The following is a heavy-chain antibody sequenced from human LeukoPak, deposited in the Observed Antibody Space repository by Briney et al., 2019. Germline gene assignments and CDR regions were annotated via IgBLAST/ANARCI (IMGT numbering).Heavy chain of an antibody. J-gene: IGHJ6*03. D-gene: IGHD2-2*01. CDR2: INPNSGGT. CDR3: AKSVVPAAKLPNYYYYYMDV. Sequence: GASVKVSCKASGYTFTGYYMHWVRQAPGQGLEWMGWINPNSGGTNYAQKFQGRVTMTRDTSISTAYMELSRLRSDDTAVYYCAKSVVPAAKLPNYYYYYMDVWGKGTTVTVFS. CDR1: GYTFTGYY. V-gene: IGHV1-2*02.